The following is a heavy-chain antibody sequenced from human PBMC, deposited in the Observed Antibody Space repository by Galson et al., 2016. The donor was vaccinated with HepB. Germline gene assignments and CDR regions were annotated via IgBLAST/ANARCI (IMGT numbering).Heavy chain of an antibody. CDR1: GFIFNSYS. CDR2: ISSSSNSM. J-gene: IGHJ4*02. D-gene: IGHD6-19*01. V-gene: IGHV3-48*02. CDR3: VKGAGTIDY. Sequence: SLRLSCAASGFIFNSYSMNWVRQAPGKGLEWISYISSSSNSMYYADSVKGRFTISRGSAKNSLYLQMNSLRDEDTAVYYCVKGAGTIDYWGQGTLVTVSS.